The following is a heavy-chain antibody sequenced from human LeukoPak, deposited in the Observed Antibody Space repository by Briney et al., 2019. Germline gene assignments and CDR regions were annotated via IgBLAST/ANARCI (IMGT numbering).Heavy chain of an antibody. J-gene: IGHJ6*03. D-gene: IGHD4-11*01. Sequence: SETLSLTCTVSGYSISSGYYWGWIRQPPGKGLEWIGSIYHSGSTYYNPSLKSRVTISVDTSKNQFSLKLSSVTAADTAVYYCARLGLQNYYYYYMDVWGKGTTVTVSS. CDR1: GYSISSGYY. CDR3: ARLGLQNYYYYYMDV. CDR2: IYHSGST. V-gene: IGHV4-38-2*02.